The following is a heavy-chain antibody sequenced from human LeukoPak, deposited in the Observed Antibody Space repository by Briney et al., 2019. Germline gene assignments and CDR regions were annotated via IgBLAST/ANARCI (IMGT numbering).Heavy chain of an antibody. CDR3: TTSGSETYYYDSSGYSPPDY. V-gene: IGHV3-15*01. CDR2: IKSKTDGGTT. Sequence: GGSLRLSCAASGFTFSNAWMSWVRQAPGKGLEWVGRIKSKTDGGTTDYAAPVKGRFTISRDDSKNTLYLQMNSLKTEDTAVYYCTTSGSETYYYDSSGYSPPDYWGQGTLVTVSS. J-gene: IGHJ4*02. CDR1: GFTFSNAW. D-gene: IGHD3-22*01.